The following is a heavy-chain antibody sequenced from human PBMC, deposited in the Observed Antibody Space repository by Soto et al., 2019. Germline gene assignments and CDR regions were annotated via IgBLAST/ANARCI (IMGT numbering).Heavy chain of an antibody. Sequence: ASVQVSCKASGSTFSSYGMSWVLQAPGQGHEWMGGIIPIFGTANYAQKFQGRVTITADKSTSTAYMELSSLRSEDTAVYYCASGGWRIKKWPRDGWGQRTRGTVSS. CDR2: IIPIFGTA. D-gene: IGHD2-15*01. CDR3: ASGGWRIKKWPRDG. V-gene: IGHV1-69*06. CDR1: GSTFSSYG. J-gene: IGHJ4*02.